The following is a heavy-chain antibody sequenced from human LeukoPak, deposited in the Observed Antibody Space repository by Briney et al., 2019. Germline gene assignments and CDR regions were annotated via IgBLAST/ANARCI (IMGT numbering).Heavy chain of an antibody. CDR3: ARDYRTSYYYGLDV. Sequence: SETLSLTCTVSGGSISSYYWSWVRQPPGKGLEWIGYIYNSGNTNYNPPLKSRVTISVDTSKNQLSLRLSSATAADTAVYYCARDYRTSYYYGLDVWGQGTTVTVSS. V-gene: IGHV4-59*01. J-gene: IGHJ6*02. CDR2: IYNSGNT. CDR1: GGSISSYY. D-gene: IGHD1-14*01.